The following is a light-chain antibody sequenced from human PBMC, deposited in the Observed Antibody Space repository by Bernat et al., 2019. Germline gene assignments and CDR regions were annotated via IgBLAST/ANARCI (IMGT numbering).Light chain of an antibody. V-gene: IGKV1-27*01. Sequence: DIQMTQSPSSLSAYVGDRVTITCRASQGIRNDLAWYQQKPGKLPKLLIYAASTLQSGVPYRFIGSGSGTDFTLTISSLQPEDVATYYCQKYNSVPLTFGEGTKVEI. J-gene: IGKJ4*01. CDR2: AAS. CDR3: QKYNSVPLT. CDR1: QGIRND.